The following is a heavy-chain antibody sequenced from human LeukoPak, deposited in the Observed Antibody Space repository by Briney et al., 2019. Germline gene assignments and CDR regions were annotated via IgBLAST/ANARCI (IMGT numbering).Heavy chain of an antibody. V-gene: IGHV1-2*06. J-gene: IGHJ4*02. D-gene: IGHD2-15*01. CDR3: AKEQDSGGYRTADN. Sequence: ASVKVSCKASGYTFTGYYMHWVRQAPAQGLELLGRINLKSGGTTYAQKFQGRVAMTRDTSINTAYMELSRLTSDDTAVFYCAKEQDSGGYRTADNWGQGTLVTVSS. CDR1: GYTFTGYY. CDR2: INLKSGGT.